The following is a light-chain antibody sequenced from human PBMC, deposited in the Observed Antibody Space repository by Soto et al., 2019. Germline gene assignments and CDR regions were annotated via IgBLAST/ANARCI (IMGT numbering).Light chain of an antibody. J-gene: IGLJ3*02. CDR3: QSYDSSHWV. CDR1: SSNIGAGYG. CDR2: GNS. V-gene: IGLV1-40*01. Sequence: QSVLTQPPSVSGAPGQRVTISCTGTSSNIGAGYGVNWYQHLPGTAPKVVIYGNSNRPSGVPDRFSGSKSGTSASLAITGLQAEDEADYYCQSYDSSHWVFGGGTKLTVL.